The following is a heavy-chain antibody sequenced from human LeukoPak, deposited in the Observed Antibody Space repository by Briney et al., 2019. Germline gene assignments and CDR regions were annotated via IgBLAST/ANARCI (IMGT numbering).Heavy chain of an antibody. CDR2: ISANSGDT. D-gene: IGHD3-22*01. CDR3: ARGRLYFVD. V-gene: IGHV1-18*01. J-gene: IGHJ4*02. Sequence: GASVRVSCKASGYAFTSYGIYWVRQAPGQGLEWMGWISANSGDTNYAEKVQGRVTMTTNTSTNTAYMELRSLRSDDTAVYYCARGRLYFVDWGQGTLVTVSS. CDR1: GYAFTSYG.